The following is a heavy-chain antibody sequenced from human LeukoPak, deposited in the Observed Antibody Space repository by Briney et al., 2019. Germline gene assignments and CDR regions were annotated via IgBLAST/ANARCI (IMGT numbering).Heavy chain of an antibody. CDR1: GFTFSSYS. CDR3: ARDARGLILIDS. V-gene: IGHV3-21*01. Sequence: PGGSLRLSCAASGFTFSSYSMNWVRQAPGKGLEWVSSISSSSSYIYYADSVKGRFTISRDNAKNPLYLQMNSLRAEDTAVYYCARDARGLILIDSWGQGTLVTVSS. D-gene: IGHD6-19*01. J-gene: IGHJ4*02. CDR2: ISSSSSYI.